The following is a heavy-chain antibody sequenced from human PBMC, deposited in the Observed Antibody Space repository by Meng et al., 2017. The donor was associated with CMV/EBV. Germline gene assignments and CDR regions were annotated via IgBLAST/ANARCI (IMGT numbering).Heavy chain of an antibody. CDR1: GFTFSSYE. CDR3: ARDCRVRFLEWSTPGCDAFDI. Sequence: GESLKISCVASGFTFSSYEMNWVRQAPGKGLEWVSYISSSGSTIYYAGSVKGRFTISRDNAKNSLYLQMNSLRAEDTAVYYCARDCRVRFLEWSTPGCDAFDIWGQGTMVTVSS. J-gene: IGHJ3*02. V-gene: IGHV3-48*03. D-gene: IGHD3-3*01. CDR2: ISSSGSTI.